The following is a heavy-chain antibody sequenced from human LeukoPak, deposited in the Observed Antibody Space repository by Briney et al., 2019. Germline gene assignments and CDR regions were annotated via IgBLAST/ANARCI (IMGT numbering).Heavy chain of an antibody. V-gene: IGHV3-21*01. Sequence: GGSLRLSCAASGFTVSRNYMSWVRQAPGKGLEWVSSISTTSSYIYYADSMKGRFTISRDNAKNSLYLQMNSLRAEDTAVYYCAREQTYYASGSYYNVLDYWGQGIRVTVSS. CDR1: GFTVSRNY. CDR2: ISTTSSYI. D-gene: IGHD3-10*01. CDR3: AREQTYYASGSYYNVLDY. J-gene: IGHJ4*02.